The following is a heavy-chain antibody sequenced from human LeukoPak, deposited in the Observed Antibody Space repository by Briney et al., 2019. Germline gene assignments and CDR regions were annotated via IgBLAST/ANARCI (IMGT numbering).Heavy chain of an antibody. V-gene: IGHV1-69*05. Sequence: EASVKVSCKASGGTFSSYAISWVRQAPGQGLEWMGGIIPIFGTANYAQKFQGRVTIITDESTSTAYMELSSLRSEDTAVYYCARDGITISARDAFDIWGQGTMVTVSS. CDR1: GGTFSSYA. CDR3: ARDGITISARDAFDI. CDR2: IIPIFGTA. D-gene: IGHD3-10*01. J-gene: IGHJ3*02.